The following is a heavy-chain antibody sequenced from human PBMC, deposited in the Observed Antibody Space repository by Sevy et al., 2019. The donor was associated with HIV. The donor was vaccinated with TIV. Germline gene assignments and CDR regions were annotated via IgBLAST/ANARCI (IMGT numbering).Heavy chain of an antibody. CDR3: ARGAGNSEWGCYFDY. J-gene: IGHJ4*02. Sequence: GGSLRLSCAASGFTFSTYWMNWVRQAPGKGLVWVSRINSDESSDGGSTRYTGSVKGRFTISRDNAKNALYLQLNSLSAEDTAVYYCARGAGNSEWGCYFDYWGQGTLVTVSS. V-gene: IGHV3-74*01. CDR2: INSDESSDGGST. CDR1: GFTFSTYW. D-gene: IGHD6-13*01.